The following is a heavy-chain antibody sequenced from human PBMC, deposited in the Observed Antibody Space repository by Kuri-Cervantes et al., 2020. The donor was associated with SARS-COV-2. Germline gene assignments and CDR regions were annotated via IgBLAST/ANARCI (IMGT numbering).Heavy chain of an antibody. V-gene: IGHV3-21*04. CDR1: GFSFSSYS. Sequence: GGSLRLSCAASGFSFSSYSMNWVRQAPGKGLEWVSSISSTSSYIYYADSVKGRFTISRDNAKNSLYLQMNSLRAEDTAVYYCATAGGWYELDYWGQGTLVTVSS. CDR3: ATAGGWYELDY. CDR2: ISSTSSYI. J-gene: IGHJ4*02. D-gene: IGHD6-19*01.